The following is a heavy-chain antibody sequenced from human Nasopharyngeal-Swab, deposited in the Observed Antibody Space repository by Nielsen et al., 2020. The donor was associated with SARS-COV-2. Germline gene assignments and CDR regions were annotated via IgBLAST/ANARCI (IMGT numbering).Heavy chain of an antibody. CDR1: GGSISSYY. CDR2: IYYNGGT. J-gene: IGHJ6*02. V-gene: IGHV4-59*01. CDR3: ARWFPRYYYYGMDV. D-gene: IGHD3-10*01. Sequence: SETLSLTCTVSGGSISSYYWSWIRQPPGKGLEWIGYIYYNGGTNYNPSLKSRVTISVDTSKNQLSLKLSSVTAADTAVYYCARWFPRYYYYGMDVWGQGTTVTVSS.